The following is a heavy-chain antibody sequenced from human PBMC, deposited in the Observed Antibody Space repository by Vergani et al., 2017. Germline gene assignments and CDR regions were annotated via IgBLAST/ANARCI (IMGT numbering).Heavy chain of an antibody. V-gene: IGHV3-33*01. CDR1: GFTFNQYG. Sequence: QVQLVESGGGVVQPGRSLRLSCAASGFTFNQYGMHWVRQAPGKGLGWVAVTWYDGNNKQYADSVKGRFTISRDNSKSTMYLQMNSLRDEDTGVYYCARDLRLLYNRFDPWGQGTLVTDSS. J-gene: IGHJ5*02. D-gene: IGHD1-14*01. CDR2: TWYDGNNK. CDR3: ARDLRLLYNRFDP.